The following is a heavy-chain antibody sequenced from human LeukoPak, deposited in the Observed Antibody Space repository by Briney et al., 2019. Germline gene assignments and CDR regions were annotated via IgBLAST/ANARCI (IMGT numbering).Heavy chain of an antibody. Sequence: SETLSLTCTVSGGSMTNYYWSWIRQPPGKAPEWIAYLSFSGSPYYHPSFQSRVTISMDASTNRFSLRLASLSAAHTAVYYCARGIAYDLSFDAFDIWGQGTLVTVSS. CDR2: LSFSGSP. J-gene: IGHJ3*02. D-gene: IGHD5-12*01. V-gene: IGHV4-59*08. CDR1: GGSMTNYY. CDR3: ARGIAYDLSFDAFDI.